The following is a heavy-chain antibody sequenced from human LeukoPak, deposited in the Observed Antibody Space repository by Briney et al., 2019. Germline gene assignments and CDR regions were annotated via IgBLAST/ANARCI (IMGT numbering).Heavy chain of an antibody. V-gene: IGHV4-39*02. CDR2: IYYSGST. Sequence: PSETLSLTCTVSGGSISSSSYYWGWIRQPPGKGLEWIGSIYYSGSTYYNPSLKSRVTISVDTSKNQFSLKLSSVTAADTAVYYCARDSSMYYYYYMDVWGKGTTVTVSS. CDR3: ARDSSMYYYYYMDV. J-gene: IGHJ6*03. CDR1: GGSISSSSYY.